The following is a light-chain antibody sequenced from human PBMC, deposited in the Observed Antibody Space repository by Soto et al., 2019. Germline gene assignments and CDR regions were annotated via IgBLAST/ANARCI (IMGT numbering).Light chain of an antibody. CDR2: AVT. Sequence: QSVLTQPASVSGSPGQSITISCTGTSSDVGGYNSVSWYQQHPGKAPKLMIYAVTQRPSGVPDRFSGSKSGNTASLTVSGLQADDEADYYCSSYAGWINWVFGGGTKLTVL. CDR3: SSYAGWINWV. CDR1: SSDVGGYNS. J-gene: IGLJ3*02. V-gene: IGLV2-8*01.